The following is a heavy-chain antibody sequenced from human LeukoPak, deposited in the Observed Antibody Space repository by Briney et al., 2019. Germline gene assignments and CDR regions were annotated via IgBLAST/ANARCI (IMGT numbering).Heavy chain of an antibody. CDR1: GFTFSSYG. Sequence: PGGSLRLSCAASGFTFSSYGMSWVRQAPGKGLEWVSAISGGGGSTYYAESVKGRITISRDNSKNTLYLQMHSLRAEDTAVYYCSTHSSGYYREYFQHWGQGTLVTVSS. CDR3: STHSSGYYREYFQH. CDR2: ISGGGGST. V-gene: IGHV3-23*01. J-gene: IGHJ1*01. D-gene: IGHD3-22*01.